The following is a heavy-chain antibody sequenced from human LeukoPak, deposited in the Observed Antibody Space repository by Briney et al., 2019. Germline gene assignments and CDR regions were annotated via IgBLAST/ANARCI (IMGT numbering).Heavy chain of an antibody. CDR1: GGSLSNAIKS. Sequence: SETLSLTCTVSGGSLSNAIKSWDWIRQPPGKGLEWIGSVHYGGNTDYNPSLKSRVTISVDTSRNHFSLRLSSVTAADTAVYFCARHEGYDYGSGVPPSYHSGVDVWGQGSTVIVSS. D-gene: IGHD3-10*01. J-gene: IGHJ6*02. CDR3: ARHEGYDYGSGVPPSYHSGVDV. V-gene: IGHV4-39*01. CDR2: VHYGGNT.